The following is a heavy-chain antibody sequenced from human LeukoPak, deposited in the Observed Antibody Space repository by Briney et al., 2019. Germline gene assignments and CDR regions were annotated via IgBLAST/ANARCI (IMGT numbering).Heavy chain of an antibody. V-gene: IGHV3-7*01. CDR3: AKDVAWGRMDL. CDR2: INQDGSQK. J-gene: IGHJ4*02. CDR1: GFTLSTYW. Sequence: QPGGSLRLSCAASGFTLSTYWMSWVRQAPGKGLEWVAIINQDGSQKYYVDSVKGRFTISRDNAKNSLYLQMDSLRVEDTAVYHCAKDVAWGRMDLWGQGTLATVSS. D-gene: IGHD3/OR15-3a*01.